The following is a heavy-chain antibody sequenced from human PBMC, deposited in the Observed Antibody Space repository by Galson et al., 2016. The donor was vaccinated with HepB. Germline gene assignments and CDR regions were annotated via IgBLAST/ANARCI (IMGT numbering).Heavy chain of an antibody. CDR2: IWYDGSNK. Sequence: SLRLSCAASGFTFRSYGMHWVRQAPGKGLEWVAVIWYDGSNKYYADSVKGRFTISRDNSKNTLYLQMNSLRAEDTAVYYCATSMVRGVSKVMDGWGKGTTVTVSS. D-gene: IGHD3-10*01. V-gene: IGHV3-33*01. CDR3: ATSMVRGVSKVMDG. CDR1: GFTFRSYG. J-gene: IGHJ6*03.